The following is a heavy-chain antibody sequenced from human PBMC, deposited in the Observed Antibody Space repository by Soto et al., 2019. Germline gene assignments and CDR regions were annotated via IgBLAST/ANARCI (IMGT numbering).Heavy chain of an antibody. Sequence: SVKVSCKASGCTFSSYAISWVRQAPGRGLERMGGIIPIFGTANYAQKFQGRVTITADESTSTAYMELSSLRSEDTAVYYCARAGYIYGMDVWGQGTTVTVSS. CDR2: IIPIFGTA. D-gene: IGHD6-13*01. CDR1: GCTFSSYA. V-gene: IGHV1-69*13. J-gene: IGHJ6*02. CDR3: ARAGYIYGMDV.